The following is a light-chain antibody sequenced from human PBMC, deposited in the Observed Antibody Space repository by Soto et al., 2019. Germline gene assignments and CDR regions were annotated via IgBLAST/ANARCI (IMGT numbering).Light chain of an antibody. V-gene: IGLV2-14*01. J-gene: IGLJ1*01. CDR2: EVS. Sequence: QSALTQPASVSGSPGQSITISCTGTSSGVGRYNFVSWYQQHPGKAPKLLIYEVSRRTSGISNRVSGSKSGNTASLTIAWLQGEDEGDYYCSSYASMTTRVFGSGTKLTVL. CDR3: SSYASMTTRV. CDR1: SSGVGRYNF.